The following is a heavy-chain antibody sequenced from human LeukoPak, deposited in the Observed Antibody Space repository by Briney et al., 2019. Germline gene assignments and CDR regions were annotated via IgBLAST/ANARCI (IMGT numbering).Heavy chain of an antibody. D-gene: IGHD2-2*01. CDR1: GGSFSGYY. CDR2: INHSGST. CDR3: ATAVRGYCSGTSCYGKMFFDY. Sequence: PSETLSLTCAVYGGSFSGYYWSWIRQPPGKGLEWIGEINHSGSTNYNPSLKSRVTISVDTSKNQFSLKLSSVTAADTAVYYCATAVRGYCSGTSCYGKMFFDYWGQGTLVTVSS. J-gene: IGHJ4*02. V-gene: IGHV4-34*01.